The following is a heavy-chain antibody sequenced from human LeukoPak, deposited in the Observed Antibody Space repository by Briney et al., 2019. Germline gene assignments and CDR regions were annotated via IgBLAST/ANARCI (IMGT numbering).Heavy chain of an antibody. J-gene: IGHJ4*02. D-gene: IGHD3-22*01. V-gene: IGHV3-23*01. CDR1: GFTFSSYA. CDR2: ISGSGGST. Sequence: GGSLRLSCAASGFTFSSYAMSWVRQAPGKGLEWVSAISGSGGSTYYADSVKGRFTISRDNSKNTLYLQMNSLRAEDAAVYYCAKASAMIVVVSKHFDYWGQGTLVTVSS. CDR3: AKASAMIVVVSKHFDY.